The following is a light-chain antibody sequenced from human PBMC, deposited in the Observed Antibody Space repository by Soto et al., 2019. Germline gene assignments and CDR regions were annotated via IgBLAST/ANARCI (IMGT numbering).Light chain of an antibody. CDR3: QEYGISPT. J-gene: IGKJ1*01. CDR1: QSVSSTY. V-gene: IGKV3-20*01. Sequence: EIVLTQSPGTLSLSPGERATLSCRASQSVSSTYLAWYQQRPGQAPRLLIYGASNRATGIPDRFSGSGSGTDFTLSISRLEPEYFGLYYCQEYGISPTFGQGTKVEI. CDR2: GAS.